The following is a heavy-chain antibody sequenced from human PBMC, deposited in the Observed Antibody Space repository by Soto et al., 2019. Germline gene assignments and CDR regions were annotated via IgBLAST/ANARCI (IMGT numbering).Heavy chain of an antibody. D-gene: IGHD5-18*01. V-gene: IGHV3-15*01. Sequence: GGSLRLSCAASGFPFSNAWMFWVRQVPGKGLEWVGRIKSRSDGETIDYAAPVKGRFTISRDDSKKVLYLQMSSLKTEDTGVYYCTTGYSYGLRNRWGQGTLVTVSS. J-gene: IGHJ4*02. CDR2: IKSRSDGETI. CDR1: GFPFSNAW. CDR3: TTGYSYGLRNR.